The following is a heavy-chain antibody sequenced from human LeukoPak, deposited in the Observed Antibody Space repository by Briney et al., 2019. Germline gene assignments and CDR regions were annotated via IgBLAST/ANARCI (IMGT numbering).Heavy chain of an antibody. D-gene: IGHD5-24*01. Sequence: TLSLTCTVSGGSISSGSYYWSWIRQPAGKGLEWIGRIYTSGSTNYNPSLKSRVTISVDTSKNQFSLKLSSVTAADTAVYYCARINRDGYNYGGGQNDYWGQGTLVTVSS. CDR2: IYTSGST. CDR1: GGSISSGSYY. J-gene: IGHJ4*02. CDR3: ARINRDGYNYGGGQNDY. V-gene: IGHV4-61*02.